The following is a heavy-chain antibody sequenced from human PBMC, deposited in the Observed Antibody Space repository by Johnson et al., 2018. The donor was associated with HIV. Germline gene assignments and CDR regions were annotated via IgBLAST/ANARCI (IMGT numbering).Heavy chain of an antibody. V-gene: IGHV3-13*01. Sequence: VQLVESGGGLVKPGGSLRLSCVASGFTFSSYDMHWVRQATGKGLEWVSAIGTAGDTYYPGSVKGRFTISRENAKNSLYLQMNSLRAGDTAVYYCARGASDDSSGYRILGYAFDIWGQGTMVTVSS. CDR1: GFTFSSYD. CDR2: IGTAGDT. CDR3: ARGASDDSSGYRILGYAFDI. J-gene: IGHJ3*02. D-gene: IGHD3-22*01.